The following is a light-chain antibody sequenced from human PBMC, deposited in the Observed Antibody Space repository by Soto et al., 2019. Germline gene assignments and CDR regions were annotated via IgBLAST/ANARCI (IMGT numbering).Light chain of an antibody. CDR1: QSVSSSY. CDR2: GAS. V-gene: IGKV3-20*01. J-gene: IGKJ4*01. Sequence: EIVLTQSPGTLSLSPGERATLSCRASQSVSSSYLAWYPQKPGQAPRLLIYGASSRATGIPDRFSGSGSGTDFTVTISRLEPEDFGVYYCQQYGSSPRTFGGGTKVEIK. CDR3: QQYGSSPRT.